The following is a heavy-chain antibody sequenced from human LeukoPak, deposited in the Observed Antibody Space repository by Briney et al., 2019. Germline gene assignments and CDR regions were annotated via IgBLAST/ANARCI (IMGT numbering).Heavy chain of an antibody. CDR3: ASGHTDFWSGYSGMDV. CDR1: GFTFNRYW. J-gene: IGHJ6*02. CDR2: INPDGRDT. Sequence: PGGSLRLSCVVSGFTFNRYWMNWVRQAPGKGLEWVAHINPDGRDTYYVDSVKGRFTISRDNAQNSMYLQMNSLRDEDTAVYYCASGHTDFWSGYSGMDVWGQGTTVTVSS. D-gene: IGHD3-3*01. V-gene: IGHV3-7*01.